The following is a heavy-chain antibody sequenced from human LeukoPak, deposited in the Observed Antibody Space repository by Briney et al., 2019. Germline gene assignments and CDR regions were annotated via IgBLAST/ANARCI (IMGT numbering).Heavy chain of an antibody. CDR3: TKDLILPSYQPFDY. J-gene: IGHJ4*02. CDR2: IRSDSSTT. D-gene: IGHD2-2*01. V-gene: IGHV3-23*01. Sequence: GGSLRLSCAASGFTFSSYAMSWVRQTPGKGLEWVADIRSDSSTTAYADSVKGRFTISRDNSKVTLYLQMDSLRAEDTAVYYCTKDLILPSYQPFDYWGQGTLVTVSS. CDR1: GFTFSSYA.